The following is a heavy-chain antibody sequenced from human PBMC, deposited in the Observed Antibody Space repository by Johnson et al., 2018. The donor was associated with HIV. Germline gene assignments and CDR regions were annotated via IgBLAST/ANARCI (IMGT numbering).Heavy chain of an antibody. CDR1: GFTFSSYA. D-gene: IGHD3-16*01. CDR2: ISGSGGST. CDR3: VGGWDAFDI. J-gene: IGHJ3*02. Sequence: VQLVESGGGLVQPGGSLRLSCAASGFTFSSYAMNWVRQAPGKGLEWVSGISGSGGSTYYADSVRGRFTISRDNAKNSLFLQMNSLRAEDTAVYYCVGGWDAFDIWGQGTMVTVSS. V-gene: IGHV3-23*04.